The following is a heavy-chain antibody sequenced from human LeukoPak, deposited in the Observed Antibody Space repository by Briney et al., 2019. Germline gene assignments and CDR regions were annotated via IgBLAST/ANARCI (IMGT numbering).Heavy chain of an antibody. Sequence: ASVKVSCKASGYSFTSHYMHWVRQAPGQGLEWLGLINPSGGSTSYAQKFQGRVTMTRDMSTSTVYMELSSLRSEDTAVYYCARDLLSSSWVNFDYWGQGTLVTVSS. V-gene: IGHV1-46*01. CDR2: INPSGGST. CDR1: GYSFTSHY. CDR3: ARDLLSSSWVNFDY. D-gene: IGHD6-13*01. J-gene: IGHJ4*02.